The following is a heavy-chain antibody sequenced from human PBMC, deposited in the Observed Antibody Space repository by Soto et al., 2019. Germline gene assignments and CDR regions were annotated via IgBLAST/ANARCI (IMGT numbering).Heavy chain of an antibody. D-gene: IGHD2-2*01. J-gene: IGHJ6*02. V-gene: IGHV3-30*18. CDR1: GFTFSNFG. CDR3: AKDGPAPWYYYYGMDV. CDR2: ISYDGSDK. Sequence: GGSLRLSCAASGFTFSNFGMHWVRQAPGKGLEWVAVISYDGSDKYYADSAKGRFTISRDNSKNTLYVQMNSLRAEDTAVYYCAKDGPAPWYYYYGMDVWGQGTTVTVSS.